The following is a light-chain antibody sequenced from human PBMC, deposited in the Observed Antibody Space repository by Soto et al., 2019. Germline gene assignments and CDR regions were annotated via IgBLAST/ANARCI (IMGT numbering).Light chain of an antibody. CDR1: SSNIGSNY. Sequence: QSVLTQPPSVSRAPGQRVTISCSGSSSNIGSNYVYWYQQLPGAAPKLLIYRSNQRPSGVPDRFSGSKSGTSASLAISGLRSEDEADYYCAAWDDSLSGLVVFGGGTKLTVL. V-gene: IGLV1-47*01. J-gene: IGLJ2*01. CDR3: AAWDDSLSGLVV. CDR2: RSN.